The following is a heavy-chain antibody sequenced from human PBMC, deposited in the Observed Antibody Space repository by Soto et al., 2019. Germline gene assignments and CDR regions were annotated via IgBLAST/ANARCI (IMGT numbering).Heavy chain of an antibody. CDR1: GFSLSTSGAS. V-gene: IGHV2-5*02. D-gene: IGHD2-15*01. Sequence: QITLKESGPTLVKPTQTLTLTCIISGFSLSTSGASVGWIRQPPGKALEWLALIYWDDDKRFSPSLKSRLTINKDTYKTQVVVTMTNMDPVDTATYYCVHSAYSDWLGPWGQGTLVTVSS. CDR2: IYWDDDK. CDR3: VHSAYSDWLGP. J-gene: IGHJ5*02.